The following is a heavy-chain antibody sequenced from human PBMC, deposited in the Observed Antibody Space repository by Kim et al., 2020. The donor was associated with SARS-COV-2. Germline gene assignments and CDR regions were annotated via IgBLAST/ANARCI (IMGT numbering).Heavy chain of an antibody. J-gene: IGHJ6*01. V-gene: IGHV3-30-3*01. CDR3: AKDQNIIRTTHYGMDV. D-gene: IGHD1-1*01. CDR2: ISYDGTYK. CDR1: GFTFSDYA. Sequence: GGSLRLSCAASGFTFSDYAIHWVRQAPGKGLEWLAVISYDGTYKFYADSVKGRFTISRDDPKNTLYLEMNSLRTDDTAVYYCAKDQNIIRTTHYGMDVWGQGTPVAVSS.